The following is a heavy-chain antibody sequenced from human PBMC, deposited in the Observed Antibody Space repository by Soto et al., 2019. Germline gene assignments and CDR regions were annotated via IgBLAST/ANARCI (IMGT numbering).Heavy chain of an antibody. D-gene: IGHD3-3*01. CDR3: ARRTVNIRTFYSGLKTHLFDY. CDR2: IYYSGST. J-gene: IGHJ4*02. V-gene: IGHV4-39*01. Sequence: SETLSLTCAVSGGSISSSSYYWGWIRQPPGKGLEWIGSIYYSGSTYYTPSLQSRVAISVDTSKNQFSLKLNSVTAADTAVYYCARRTVNIRTFYSGLKTHLFDYWGQGTLDTVSS. CDR1: GGSISSSSYY.